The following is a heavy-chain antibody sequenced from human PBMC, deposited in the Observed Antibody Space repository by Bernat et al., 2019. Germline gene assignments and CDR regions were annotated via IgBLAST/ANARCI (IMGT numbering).Heavy chain of an antibody. J-gene: IGHJ5*02. CDR1: GFTFSSYG. V-gene: IGHV3-21*01. D-gene: IGHD2-2*01. CDR2: ISSSSSYI. Sequence: VQLVESGGGVVQPGRSLRLSCAASGFTFSSYGMHWVRQAPGKGLEWVSSISSSSSYIYYADSVKGRFTISRDNAKNSLYLQMNSLRAEDTAVYYCARERVVSGDWFDPWGQGTLVTVSS. CDR3: ARERVVSGDWFDP.